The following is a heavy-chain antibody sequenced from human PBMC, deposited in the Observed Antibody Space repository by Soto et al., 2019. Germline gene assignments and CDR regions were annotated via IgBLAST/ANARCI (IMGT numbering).Heavy chain of an antibody. CDR2: IYWDDDK. CDR3: AHRSGLRFLEWLWRRGAFDI. D-gene: IGHD3-3*01. CDR1: GFSLSTSGVG. J-gene: IGHJ3*02. Sequence: QITLKESGPTLVKPTQTLTLTCTFSGFSLSTSGVGVGWIRQPPGKALEWLALIYWDDDKRYSPSLKSRLTITKDTSKNQVVLTMTNMDPVDTATYYCAHRSGLRFLEWLWRRGAFDIWGQGTMVTVSS. V-gene: IGHV2-5*02.